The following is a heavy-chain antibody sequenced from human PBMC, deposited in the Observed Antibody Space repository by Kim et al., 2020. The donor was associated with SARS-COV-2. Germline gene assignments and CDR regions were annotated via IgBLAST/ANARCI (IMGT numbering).Heavy chain of an antibody. CDR1: GFTFSNAW. J-gene: IGHJ4*02. D-gene: IGHD3-16*01. V-gene: IGHV3-15*01. Sequence: GGSLRLSCAASGFTFSNAWMSWVRQAPGKGLEWVGRIKSKTDGGTTDYAAPGKGRFTISRDDSKNTLYLQMNSLKTEDTAVYYCTTEPSEGEPPYWGQGTLVTVSS. CDR3: TTEPSEGEPPY. CDR2: IKSKTDGGTT.